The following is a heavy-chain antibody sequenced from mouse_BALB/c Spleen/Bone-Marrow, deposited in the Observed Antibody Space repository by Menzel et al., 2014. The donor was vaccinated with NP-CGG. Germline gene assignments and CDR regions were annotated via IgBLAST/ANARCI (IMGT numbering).Heavy chain of an antibody. D-gene: IGHD1-1*01. V-gene: IGHV14-3*02. CDR2: IDPANGNT. J-gene: IGHJ2*01. Sequence: VHLQQSGAELVKPGPSVKLSCTASGFNIKDTYMHWVKQRPEQGLEWIGRIDPANGNTKYDPKFQGKATITADTSSNTAYLHLNSLTSEDTAVYYCARYYYGTRYYFDYWGQGTTLAVSS. CDR1: GFNIKDTY. CDR3: ARYYYGTRYYFDY.